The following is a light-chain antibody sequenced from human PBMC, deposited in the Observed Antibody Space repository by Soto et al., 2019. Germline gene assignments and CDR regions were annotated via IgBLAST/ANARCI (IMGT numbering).Light chain of an antibody. J-gene: IGKJ5*01. CDR1: QGISSY. CDR3: QQLNSYPLT. V-gene: IGKV1-9*01. CDR2: ATS. Sequence: IPLTQSPSSLSASVGDRVTITCRASQGISSYLAWYQQKPGKAPELLIYATSTLQSGVPSRFSGSGSGTDFTLTISSLQPEDFATYYCQQLNSYPLTFGQGTRLEIK.